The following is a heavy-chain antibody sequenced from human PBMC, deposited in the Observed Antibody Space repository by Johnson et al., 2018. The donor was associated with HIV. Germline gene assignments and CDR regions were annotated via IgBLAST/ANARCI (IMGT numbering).Heavy chain of an antibody. CDR3: AREEANGAFDI. V-gene: IGHV3-13*01. Sequence: MQLVESGGGLVQPGGSLRLSCAASGFTFSSYDMHWVRQAPGKGLEWVSAIGTAGDTYYPGSVKGRFTISRENAKNSLYLQMNSLRAGDTAVYYCAREEANGAFDIWGQGTMVTVSS. J-gene: IGHJ3*02. CDR1: GFTFSSYD. CDR2: IGTAGDT.